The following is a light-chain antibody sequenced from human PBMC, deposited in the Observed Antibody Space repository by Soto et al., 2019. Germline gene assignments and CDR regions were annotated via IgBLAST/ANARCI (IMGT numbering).Light chain of an antibody. V-gene: IGKV3-20*01. CDR2: GAS. CDR1: QSVSSSY. Sequence: EIVLTQSPGTLSLSPGERATLSCRASQSVSSSYLAWYQQKPGQAPRLLIYGASSRATGIPDRFSGSGSGXXXXXXXXXLEPEDFAVFYCQQYGTSPLTFGGGTKVEIK. CDR3: QQYGTSPLT. J-gene: IGKJ4*01.